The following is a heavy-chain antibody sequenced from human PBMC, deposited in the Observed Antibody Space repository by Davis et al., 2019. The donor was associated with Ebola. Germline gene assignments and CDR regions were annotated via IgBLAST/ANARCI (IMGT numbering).Heavy chain of an antibody. CDR3: AREEYCSGGSCYPEWFDP. D-gene: IGHD2-15*01. Sequence: SVKVSCKASGGTFSSYAISWVRQAPGQGLEWMGGIIPIFGTANYAQKFQGRVTITADKSTSTAYMELSSLRSEDTAVYYCAREEYCSGGSCYPEWFDPWGQGTLVTVSS. CDR2: IIPIFGTA. J-gene: IGHJ5*02. CDR1: GGTFSSYA. V-gene: IGHV1-69*06.